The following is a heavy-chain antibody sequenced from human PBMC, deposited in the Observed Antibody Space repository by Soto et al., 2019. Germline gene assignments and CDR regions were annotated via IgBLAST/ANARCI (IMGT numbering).Heavy chain of an antibody. V-gene: IGHV3-23*01. Sequence: GGSPRLCCAASGVPFSSYAMSWVRQAPGKGLEWVSAISGSGGSTYYADSVKGRFTISRDNSKNTLYLQMNSLRAEDTAVYYCAKDRGAARFNWFDPWGQGTLVTVSS. CDR2: ISGSGGST. CDR1: GVPFSSYA. CDR3: AKDRGAARFNWFDP. J-gene: IGHJ5*02. D-gene: IGHD6-6*01.